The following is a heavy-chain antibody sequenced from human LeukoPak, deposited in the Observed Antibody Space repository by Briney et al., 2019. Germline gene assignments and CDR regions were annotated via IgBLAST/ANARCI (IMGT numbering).Heavy chain of an antibody. Sequence: RRSLRLSCEASGFTFSAYAMTWVRQAPGKGLGWWGRNNSKSDDGTADYAAPVKGSFTISRVDATDTLYLQINSLNTEDTAVYYCTTDEDGGLGHWGQGTLVTVSS. D-gene: IGHD3-16*01. V-gene: IGHV3-15*01. CDR2: NNSKSDDGTA. J-gene: IGHJ4*02. CDR1: GFTFSAYA. CDR3: TTDEDGGLGH.